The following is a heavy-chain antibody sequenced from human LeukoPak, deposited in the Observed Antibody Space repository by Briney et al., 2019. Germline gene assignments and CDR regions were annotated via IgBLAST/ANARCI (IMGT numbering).Heavy chain of an antibody. CDR3: ARAGSTYCTNGVCYGNWFDP. Sequence: ASVKVSCKASGDTFSSYAISWVRQAPGQGLEWMGGIIPIFGTANYAQKFQGRVTITTDESTSTAYMELSSLRSEDTAVYYCARAGSTYCTNGVCYGNWFDPWGQGTLVTVSS. D-gene: IGHD2-8*01. J-gene: IGHJ5*02. CDR1: GDTFSSYA. V-gene: IGHV1-69*05. CDR2: IIPIFGTA.